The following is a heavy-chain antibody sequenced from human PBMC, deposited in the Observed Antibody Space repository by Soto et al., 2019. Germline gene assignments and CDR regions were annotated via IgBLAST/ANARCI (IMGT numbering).Heavy chain of an antibody. CDR2: IYYLGSA. CDR3: XXXXXXXXSIXXXYGMDV. Sequence: QVQLQESGPGLARPAETLSLTCTVSGXXXXXXXXXXXRQPXGKGLEWLGYIYYLGSANYNPSLKSRIKISLDSSKNQMSLXXXXXXXXXXXXXXXXXXXXXXXSIXXXYGMDVWGQGAPVAVAS. CDR1: GXXXXXXX. J-gene: IGHJ6*02. V-gene: IGHV4-59*01.